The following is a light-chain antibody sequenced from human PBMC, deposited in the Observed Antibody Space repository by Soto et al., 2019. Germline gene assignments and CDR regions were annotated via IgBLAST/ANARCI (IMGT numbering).Light chain of an antibody. Sequence: EIVMTQSPATLSVSPGERATLSCRASQSVSSNLAWYQQKPGQAPRLLIYGASTRATGIPARFSGSGSGTEFTLTISSLRSEDFAEYYRHQYNNWPPYTFDQRTKMAIK. J-gene: IGKJ2*01. V-gene: IGKV3-15*01. CDR1: QSVSSN. CDR3: HQYNNWPPYT. CDR2: GAS.